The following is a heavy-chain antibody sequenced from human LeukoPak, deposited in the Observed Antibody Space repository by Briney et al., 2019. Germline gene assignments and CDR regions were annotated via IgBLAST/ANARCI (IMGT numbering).Heavy chain of an antibody. V-gene: IGHV3-23*01. J-gene: IGHJ6*04. CDR2: IFPSGGEI. CDR1: GFTFSTFA. D-gene: IGHD3-10*02. Sequence: GGSLRLSCAASGFTFSTFAMVWVRQPPGKGLEWVSSIFPSGGEIHYADSVRGRFTISRDNSKNTLYLQMNSLRAEDTAVYYCAELGITMIGGVWGKGTTVTISS. CDR3: AELGITMIGGV.